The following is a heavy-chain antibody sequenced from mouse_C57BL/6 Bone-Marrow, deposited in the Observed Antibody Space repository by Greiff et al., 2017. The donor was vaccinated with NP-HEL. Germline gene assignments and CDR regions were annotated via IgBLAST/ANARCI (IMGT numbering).Heavy chain of an antibody. V-gene: IGHV1-64*01. Sequence: VQLQQPGAELVKPGASVKLSCKASGYTFTSYWMHWVKQRPGQGLEWIGMIHPNSGSTNYNEKFKSKATLTVDKSSSTAYMQLSSLTSEDSAVYYGARHYSNYGWFAYWGQGTLVTVSA. CDR3: ARHYSNYGWFAY. CDR1: GYTFTSYW. CDR2: IHPNSGST. J-gene: IGHJ3*01. D-gene: IGHD2-5*01.